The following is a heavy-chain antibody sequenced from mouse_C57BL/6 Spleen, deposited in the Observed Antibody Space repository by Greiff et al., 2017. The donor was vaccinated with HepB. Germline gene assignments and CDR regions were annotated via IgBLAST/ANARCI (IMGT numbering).Heavy chain of an antibody. Sequence: EVQLVESGEGLVKPGGSLKLSCAASGFTFSSYAMSWVRQTPEKRLEWVAYISSGGDYIYYADTVKGRFTISRDNARNTLYLQMSSLKSEDTAMYYCTRALLRYWYFDVWGTGTTVTVSS. CDR2: ISSGGDYI. V-gene: IGHV5-9-1*02. CDR1: GFTFSSYA. D-gene: IGHD1-2*01. CDR3: TRALLRYWYFDV. J-gene: IGHJ1*03.